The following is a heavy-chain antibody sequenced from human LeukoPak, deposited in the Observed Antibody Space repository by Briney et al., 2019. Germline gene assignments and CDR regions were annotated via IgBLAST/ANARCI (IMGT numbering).Heavy chain of an antibody. CDR1: GSTFTGYY. Sequence: ASVKVSCKASGSTFTGYYMHWVRQAPGQGLEWMGRINPNSGGTNYAQKFQGRVTMTRDTSISTAYMELSRLRSDDTAVYYCARAGYGSGSYWSNYWGQGTLVTVSS. CDR2: INPNSGGT. J-gene: IGHJ4*02. V-gene: IGHV1-2*06. D-gene: IGHD3-10*01. CDR3: ARAGYGSGSYWSNY.